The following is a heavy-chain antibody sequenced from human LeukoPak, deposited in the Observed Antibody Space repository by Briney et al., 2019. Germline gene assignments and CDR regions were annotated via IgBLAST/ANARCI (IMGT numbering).Heavy chain of an antibody. J-gene: IGHJ4*02. V-gene: IGHV4-34*01. CDR1: GGSFSGYY. D-gene: IGHD3-16*01. Sequence: SETLSLTCAVYGGSFSGYYWSWIRQPPGKGLEWIGEINHSGSTNYNPSLKSRVTISVDTSKNQFSMKLSSVTAADTAVYYCAAEGTAGGDYFDYWGQGTLVTVSS. CDR2: INHSGST. CDR3: AAEGTAGGDYFDY.